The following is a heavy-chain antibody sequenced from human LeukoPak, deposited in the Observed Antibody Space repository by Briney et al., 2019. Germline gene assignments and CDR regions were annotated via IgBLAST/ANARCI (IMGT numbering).Heavy chain of an antibody. CDR1: GSTFSDYY. V-gene: IGHV3-11*01. CDR2: ISSSGSTI. J-gene: IGHJ5*02. Sequence: GGSLRLSCAASGSTFSDYYMSWIRQAPGKGLERVSYISSSGSTIYYADSVKGRFTISRDNAKNSLYLQMNSLRAEDTAVYYCARDFRLYNWFDPWGQGALVTVSS. CDR3: ARDFRLYNWFDP.